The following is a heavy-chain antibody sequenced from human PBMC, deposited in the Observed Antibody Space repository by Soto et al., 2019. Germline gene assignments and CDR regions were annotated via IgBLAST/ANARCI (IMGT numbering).Heavy chain of an antibody. CDR2: IAYDGSNR. V-gene: IGHV3-30*04. Sequence: VQLVESGGGVVQPGRSLRLSCAASGFSISRSAMHWVRQAPGKGLEWVAVIAYDGSNRWYADSAKGRFTISRDNSKNTVSLQMSSLRGEDTAVYYCARDLQAGTDNVNWFAPWGQGTLVTVSS. D-gene: IGHD1-1*01. J-gene: IGHJ5*02. CDR1: GFSISRSA. CDR3: ARDLQAGTDNVNWFAP.